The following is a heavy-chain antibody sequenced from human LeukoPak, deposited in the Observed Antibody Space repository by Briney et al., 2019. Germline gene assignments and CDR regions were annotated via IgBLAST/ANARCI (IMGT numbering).Heavy chain of an antibody. CDR3: ARNENSGWGYFDY. Sequence: SGGSLRLSCAASRFTFNSYAMSRVRQAPGKGLEWVSVIGGSNGITFYVGSVKGRFTISRDNSKDTLYLQMNSLRAEDTAVYYCARNENSGWGYFDYWGQGTLVTVSS. CDR2: IGGSNGIT. CDR1: RFTFNSYA. V-gene: IGHV3-23*01. J-gene: IGHJ4*02. D-gene: IGHD5-12*01.